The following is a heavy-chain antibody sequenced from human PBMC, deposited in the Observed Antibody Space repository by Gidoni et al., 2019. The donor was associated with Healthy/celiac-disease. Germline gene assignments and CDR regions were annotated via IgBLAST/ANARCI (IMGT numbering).Heavy chain of an antibody. CDR1: GGSISSYY. V-gene: IGHV4-59*01. CDR2: IYYSGST. Sequence: QVQLQESGPGLVKPSETLSLTCTVSGGSISSYYWSWIRQPPGKGLEWIGYIYYSGSTNYNPSLKSRVTISVDTSKNQFSLKLSSVTAADTAVYYCARAWYYGSGSYVLGYWGQGTLVTVAS. D-gene: IGHD3-10*01. CDR3: ARAWYYGSGSYVLGY. J-gene: IGHJ4*02.